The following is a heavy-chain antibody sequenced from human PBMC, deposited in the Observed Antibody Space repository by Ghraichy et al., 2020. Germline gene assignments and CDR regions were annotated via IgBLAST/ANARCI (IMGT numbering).Heavy chain of an antibody. V-gene: IGHV3-53*01. Sequence: GGSLRLSCAASGFTVSSNYMSWVRQAPGKGLEWVSVIYSGGSTYYADSVKGRFTISRDNSKNTLYLQMNSLRAEDTAVYYCARAVLMVYAPLYFDLLCRGTLVTVSS. CDR2: IYSGGST. D-gene: IGHD2-8*01. J-gene: IGHJ2*01. CDR1: GFTVSSNY. CDR3: ARAVLMVYAPLYFDL.